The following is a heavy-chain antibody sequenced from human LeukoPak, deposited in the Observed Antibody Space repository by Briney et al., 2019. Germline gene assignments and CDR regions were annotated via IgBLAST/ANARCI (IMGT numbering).Heavy chain of an antibody. Sequence: GGPLRLSCAASGFTLSSYGMHWVRQAPGKGLEWVAVISYDGSNKYYADSVKGRFTISRDNSKNTLYLQMNSLRAEDTAVYYCAKDHSGVVDYWGQGTLVTVSS. D-gene: IGHD2-21*01. CDR3: AKDHSGVVDY. V-gene: IGHV3-30*18. CDR1: GFTLSSYG. CDR2: ISYDGSNK. J-gene: IGHJ4*02.